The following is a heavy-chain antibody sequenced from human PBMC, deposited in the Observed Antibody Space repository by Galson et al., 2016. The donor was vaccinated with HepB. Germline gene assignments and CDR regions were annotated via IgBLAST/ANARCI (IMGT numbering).Heavy chain of an antibody. CDR1: GGTFSSYA. D-gene: IGHD6-13*01. CDR3: ASNKVKSEAEKTRDYDYCMDV. J-gene: IGHJ6*02. Sequence: SVKVSCKASGGTFSSYAISWVRQAPGQGLEWMGGIIPVFGTANYAQKFQGRVTITADESTSTAYMELSSLRSEDTAVYYCASNKVKSEAEKTRDYDYCMDVGGPRTTVTVSS. CDR2: IIPVFGTA. V-gene: IGHV1-69*13.